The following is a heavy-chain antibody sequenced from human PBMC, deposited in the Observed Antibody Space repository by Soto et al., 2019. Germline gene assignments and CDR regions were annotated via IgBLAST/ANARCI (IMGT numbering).Heavy chain of an antibody. CDR3: ARDQWESSSSYYYCYGMDV. CDR2: TYYRSKWYN. J-gene: IGHJ6*02. D-gene: IGHD6-6*01. Sequence: SQTLSLTCAISGDSASSNSAAWNWIRQSPSRGLEWLGRTYYRSKWYNDYAVSVKSRITINPDTSKNQFSLQLNSVTPEDTAVYYCARDQWESSSSYYYCYGMDVWGQGTTVTVSS. V-gene: IGHV6-1*01. CDR1: GDSASSNSAA.